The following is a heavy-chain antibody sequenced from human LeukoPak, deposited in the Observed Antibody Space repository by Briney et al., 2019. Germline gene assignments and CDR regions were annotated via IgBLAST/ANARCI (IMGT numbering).Heavy chain of an antibody. CDR2: IYENGGTT. CDR1: GFTFRSHA. CDR3: AKDRDGYNPDY. D-gene: IGHD5-24*01. J-gene: IGHJ4*02. Sequence: GSLRLSCVGSGFTFRSHAMSWVRQAPEKGLEFVSGIYENGGTTYYADSVKGRFTISRDNSKNTVYLQMNSLRAEDTAVYYCAKDRDGYNPDYWGQGTLVSVSS. V-gene: IGHV3-23*01.